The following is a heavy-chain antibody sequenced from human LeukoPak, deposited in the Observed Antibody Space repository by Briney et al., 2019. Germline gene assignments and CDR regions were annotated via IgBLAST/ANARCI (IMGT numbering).Heavy chain of an antibody. CDR2: INHSGST. J-gene: IGHJ4*02. CDR3: ARWLHSYDY. Sequence: SETLSLTCAVYGESFSGYYWSWIRQPPGKGLEWIGEINHSGSTNYNPSLKSRVTISVDTSKNQFSLKLSSVTAADTAVYYCARWLHSYDYWGQGTLVTVSS. D-gene: IGHD5-12*01. V-gene: IGHV4-34*01. CDR1: GESFSGYY.